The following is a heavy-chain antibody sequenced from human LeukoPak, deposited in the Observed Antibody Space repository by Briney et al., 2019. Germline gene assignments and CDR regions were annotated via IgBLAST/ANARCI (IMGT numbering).Heavy chain of an antibody. D-gene: IGHD3-10*01. Sequence: GESLKISCKASGYTFTNYWVGWVRQMPGKGLEAVGIIYPDDSDTTYSPPFQGQVTISADKSINTAYLEWSSLKASDTAMYYCARRGYYYGSGIPFDYWGQGTLVTVSS. CDR3: ARRGYYYGSGIPFDY. CDR2: IYPDDSDT. J-gene: IGHJ4*02. CDR1: GYTFTNYW. V-gene: IGHV5-51*01.